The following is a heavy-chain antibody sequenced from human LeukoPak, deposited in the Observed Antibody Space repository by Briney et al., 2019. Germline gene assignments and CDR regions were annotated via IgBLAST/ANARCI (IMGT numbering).Heavy chain of an antibody. CDR2: ISYDGSNK. J-gene: IGHJ5*02. V-gene: IGHV3-30*03. CDR1: GFAFGSYW. Sequence: PGGSLRLSCAASGFAFGSYWMTWVRQAPGKGLEWVAVISYDGSNKYYADSVKGRFTISRDNSKNTLYLQMNSLRAEDTAVYYCARAPAVADPNWFDPWGQGTLVTVSS. D-gene: IGHD6-19*01. CDR3: ARAPAVADPNWFDP.